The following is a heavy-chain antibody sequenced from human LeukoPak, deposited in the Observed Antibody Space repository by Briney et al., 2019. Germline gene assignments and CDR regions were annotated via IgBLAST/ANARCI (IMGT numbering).Heavy chain of an antibody. D-gene: IGHD2/OR15-2a*01. Sequence: SSETLSLTCAVYGGSFSGYYWSWIRQPPGKGLEWIGEINHSGSTNYNPSLKSRVTISVDTSKNQFSLKLSPVTAADTAVYYCASLIRDYWGQGTLVTVSS. CDR1: GGSFSGYY. CDR2: INHSGST. J-gene: IGHJ4*02. CDR3: ASLIRDY. V-gene: IGHV4-34*01.